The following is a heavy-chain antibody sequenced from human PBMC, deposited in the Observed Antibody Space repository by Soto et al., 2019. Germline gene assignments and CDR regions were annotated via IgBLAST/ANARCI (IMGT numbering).Heavy chain of an antibody. J-gene: IGHJ4*02. CDR2: INSDGSST. CDR1: GFTFSSYW. D-gene: IGHD3-3*01. Sequence: GGSLRLSCAASGFTFSSYWMHWVRQAPGKGLVWVSRINSDGSSTSYADSVKGRFTISRDNAKNTLYLQMNSLRAEDTAVYYCASAVFGVAPRDWGQGTLVTVSS. CDR3: ASAVFGVAPRD. V-gene: IGHV3-74*01.